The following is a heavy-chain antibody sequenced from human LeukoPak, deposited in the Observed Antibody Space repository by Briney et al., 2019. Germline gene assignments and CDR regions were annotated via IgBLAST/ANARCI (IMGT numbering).Heavy chain of an antibody. Sequence: GGSLRLSCAASGFRFDDYAMHWVRQAPGKGLEWVSGISWDSAAIGYADSVRGRFTLSRDNAKNSLFLQMSSLRVEDTALYYCTKRARMGIAAAGDGFHIWGQGTMVTVPS. J-gene: IGHJ3*02. CDR2: ISWDSAAI. CDR1: GFRFDDYA. D-gene: IGHD6-13*01. V-gene: IGHV3-9*01. CDR3: TKRARMGIAAAGDGFHI.